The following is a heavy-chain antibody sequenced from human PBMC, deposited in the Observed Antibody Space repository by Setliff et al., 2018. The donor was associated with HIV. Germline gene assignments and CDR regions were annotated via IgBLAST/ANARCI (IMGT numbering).Heavy chain of an antibody. CDR3: AKFRYAIKSTYYFDS. D-gene: IGHD2-2*01. Sequence: PGGSLRLSCAASGFTFRLYGMHWVRRAPGKGLEWVASIEFDGKNEYYAESVKGRFTISRDNSKSTVYLQMNSVTPEDSAMYYCAKFRYAIKSTYYFDSWGQGTLVTSPQ. CDR2: IEFDGKNE. V-gene: IGHV3-30*02. CDR1: GFTFRLYG. J-gene: IGHJ4*02.